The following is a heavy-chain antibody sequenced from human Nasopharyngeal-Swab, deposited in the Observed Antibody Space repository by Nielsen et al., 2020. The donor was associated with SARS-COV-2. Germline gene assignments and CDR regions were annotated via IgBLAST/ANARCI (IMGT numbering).Heavy chain of an antibody. V-gene: IGHV4-31*03. J-gene: IGHJ4*02. CDR1: GGSLSSGGYY. CDR2: IYYSGST. CDR3: ARALEYSGYDFDY. Sequence: TLSLPLPFSGGSLSSGGYYWGLVRQHPGKGLEWIGYIYYSGSTYYNPSLKSRVTISVDTSKNQFSLKLSSVTAADTAVYYCARALEYSGYDFDYWGQGTLVTVSS. D-gene: IGHD5-12*01.